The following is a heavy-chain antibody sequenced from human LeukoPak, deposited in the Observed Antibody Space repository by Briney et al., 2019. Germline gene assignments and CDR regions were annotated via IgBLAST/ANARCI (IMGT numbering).Heavy chain of an antibody. D-gene: IGHD6-13*01. Sequence: SETLSLTCTVSGYSISNGYYWGWIRQPPGKGLEWIGNIYHSGSTYYNPSLKSRVTISVDTSKNQFSLKLSSVTAADTAVYYCARVDSSNWYDSRGYFDYWGQGTLVTVSS. CDR3: ARVDSSNWYDSRGYFDY. CDR2: IYHSGST. CDR1: GYSISNGYY. V-gene: IGHV4-38-2*02. J-gene: IGHJ4*02.